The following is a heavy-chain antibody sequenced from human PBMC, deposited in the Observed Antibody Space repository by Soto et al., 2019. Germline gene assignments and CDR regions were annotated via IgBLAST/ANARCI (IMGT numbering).Heavy chain of an antibody. D-gene: IGHD6-13*01. CDR1: GYTFTSYA. Sequence: ASVKVSCKASGYTFTSYAMHWVRQAPGQGLEWMGWMNPNSGNTGYAQKLQGRVTMTTDTSTSTAYMELRSLRSDDTAVYYCARDMGIAAAYDAFDIWGQGTMVPVSS. J-gene: IGHJ3*02. CDR3: ARDMGIAAAYDAFDI. V-gene: IGHV1-18*01. CDR2: MNPNSGNT.